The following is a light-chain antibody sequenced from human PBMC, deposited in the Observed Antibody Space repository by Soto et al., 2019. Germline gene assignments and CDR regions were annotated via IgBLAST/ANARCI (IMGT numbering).Light chain of an antibody. V-gene: IGKV1-9*01. CDR2: AAS. CDR1: QGISSY. J-gene: IGKJ4*01. CDR3: QQLNSYPLT. Sequence: AHAEARATSSCRASQGISSYLAWYQQKPGKAPKLLIYAASTLQSGVPSRFSGSGSGTEFTLTISSLQPEDFATYYCQQLNSYPLTFGGGTKVDI.